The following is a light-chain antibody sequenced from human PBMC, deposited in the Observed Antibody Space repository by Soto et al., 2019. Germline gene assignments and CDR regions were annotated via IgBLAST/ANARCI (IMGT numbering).Light chain of an antibody. J-gene: IGLJ3*02. CDR1: SSNIGSHY. V-gene: IGLV1-47*02. CDR3: AAWDDSLSGWV. CDR2: SND. Sequence: QAVVTQPPSASGTPGQRVTISCSGSSSNIGSHYVYWYQQLPGTAPKLLIYSNDQRPSGVPDRFSGSKSGTSVSLAISGLRSEDEADYYCAAWDDSLSGWVFGGGTQLT.